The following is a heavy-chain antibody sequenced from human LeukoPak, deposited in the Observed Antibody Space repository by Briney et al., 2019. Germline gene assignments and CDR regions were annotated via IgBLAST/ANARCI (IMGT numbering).Heavy chain of an antibody. CDR1: GFTFSSYG. D-gene: IGHD3-9*01. V-gene: IGHV3-30*02. CDR3: AKDDRYYDILTGYYRGWFDP. Sequence: GGSLRLSCAASGFTFSSYGMHWVRQAPGKGLEWVAFIRYDGSNKYYADSVKGRFTISRDNSKNTLYPQMNSLRAEDTAVYYCAKDDRYYDILTGYYRGWFDPWGQGTLVTVSS. J-gene: IGHJ5*02. CDR2: IRYDGSNK.